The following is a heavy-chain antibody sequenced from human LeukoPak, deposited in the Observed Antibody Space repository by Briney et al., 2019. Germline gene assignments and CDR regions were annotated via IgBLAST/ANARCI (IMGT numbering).Heavy chain of an antibody. CDR2: IYYSGST. V-gene: IGHV4-59*04. CDR1: GGSISNYY. CDR3: GGQYAFDI. D-gene: IGHD4-23*01. J-gene: IGHJ3*02. Sequence: SETLSLTCTVSGGSISNYYWSWIRQPPGKRLEWIGYIYYSGSTYYNPSLKSRVTISVDTSKNQFSLKLSSVTAADTAVYYCGGQYAFDIWGQGTMVTVSS.